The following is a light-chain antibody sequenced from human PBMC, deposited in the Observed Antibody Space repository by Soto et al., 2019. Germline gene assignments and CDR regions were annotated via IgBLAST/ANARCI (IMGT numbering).Light chain of an antibody. CDR2: INNDGSH. CDR1: SGHNSYA. J-gene: IGLJ3*02. V-gene: IGLV4-69*02. CDR3: QTWGTGPWV. Sequence: QSVLTQSPSASASLGASVKLTCTRSSGHNSYAIAWHQQQPEKGPRYVMKINNDGSHIKGDGIPDRFSGSSSGAERYLTISSLQSEDEADYYCQTWGTGPWVFGGGTQLTVL.